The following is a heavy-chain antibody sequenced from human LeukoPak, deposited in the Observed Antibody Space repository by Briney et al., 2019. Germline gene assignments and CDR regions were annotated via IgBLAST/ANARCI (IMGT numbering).Heavy chain of an antibody. CDR3: ARVVVAAGSNWFDS. J-gene: IGHJ5*01. D-gene: IGHD2-15*01. V-gene: IGHV4-59*01. Sequence: SETLSLTRTASGGYITSYYWSWIRQPPGKGLEWIGYIYYTGSTNYNPSLKSRVTISVDTSKNQLSLSLRYVSAADTAVYYCARVVVAAGSNWFDSWGQGTLVTVSS. CDR1: GGYITSYY. CDR2: IYYTGST.